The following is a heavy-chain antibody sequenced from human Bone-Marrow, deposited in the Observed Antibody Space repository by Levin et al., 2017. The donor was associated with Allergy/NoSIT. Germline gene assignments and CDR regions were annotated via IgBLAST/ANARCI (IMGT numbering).Heavy chain of an antibody. Sequence: SGPTLVKPTQTLTLTCTFSGFSLSTSRVRLSWIRQPPGKALEWLARIDWDDDKFYSTSLKTRLTISKDTSKNQVVLTMTNMDPVDTATYYCARTPAVESSAWYDYWGQGTLVTVSS. V-gene: IGHV2-70*04. J-gene: IGHJ4*02. D-gene: IGHD6-19*01. CDR2: IDWDDDK. CDR3: ARTPAVESSAWYDY. CDR1: GFSLSTSRVR.